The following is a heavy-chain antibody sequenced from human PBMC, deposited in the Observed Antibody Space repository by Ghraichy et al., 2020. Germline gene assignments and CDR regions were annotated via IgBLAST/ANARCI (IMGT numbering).Heavy chain of an antibody. CDR2: INHSGST. CDR1: GGSFSGYY. D-gene: IGHD3-9*01. Sequence: SETLSLTCAVYGGSFSGYYWSWIRQPPGKGLEWIGEINHSGSTNYNPSLKSRVTISVDTSKNQFSLKLSSVTAADTAVYYCARGLRSDYDILTGYPNFDYWGQGTLVTVSS. V-gene: IGHV4-34*01. CDR3: ARGLRSDYDILTGYPNFDY. J-gene: IGHJ4*02.